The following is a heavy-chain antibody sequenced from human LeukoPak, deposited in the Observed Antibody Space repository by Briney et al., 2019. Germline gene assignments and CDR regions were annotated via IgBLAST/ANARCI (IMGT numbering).Heavy chain of an antibody. V-gene: IGHV1-2*02. D-gene: IGHD6-13*01. J-gene: IGHJ4*02. Sequence: ASVKVSCKASGYTFTAYYMHWVRQAPGQGLEWMGWIHPKSAGTNYAQRFQGRVTMTRDTSITTDYMHLTRLTSDDTAVYYCARAPSPLSEAADPHLDYWGRGTLVAVSS. CDR1: GYTFTAYY. CDR2: IHPKSAGT. CDR3: ARAPSPLSEAADPHLDY.